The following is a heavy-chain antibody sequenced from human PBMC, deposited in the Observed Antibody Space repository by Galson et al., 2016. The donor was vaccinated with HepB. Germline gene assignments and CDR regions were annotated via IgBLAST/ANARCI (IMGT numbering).Heavy chain of an antibody. D-gene: IGHD1-1*01. CDR1: GFTFRTYA. CDR3: AKNWKAGYPFYDY. V-gene: IGHV3-23*01. CDR2: ISGGGAHI. Sequence: SLRLSCAASGFTFRTYAMTWVRQAPGKGLEWVSAISGGGAHIYYTDYVKGRFTTSRDNSQDTVFLQMNSLRPEDTALYYCAKNWKAGYPFYDYWGRESWSPSPQ. J-gene: IGHJ4*02.